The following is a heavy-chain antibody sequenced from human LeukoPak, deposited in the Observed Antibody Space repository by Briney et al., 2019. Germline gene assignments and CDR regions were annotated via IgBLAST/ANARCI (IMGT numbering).Heavy chain of an antibody. V-gene: IGHV1-2*02. J-gene: IGHJ4*02. Sequence: ASVKVSCKASGYTFTCYYMHWVRQAPGQGLEWMGWINPNSGGTNYAQKFQGRVTMTRDTSISTAYMELSRLRSDDTAVYYCATHRSIFGVYYFDYWGQGTLVTVSS. CDR2: INPNSGGT. CDR1: GYTFTCYY. D-gene: IGHD3-3*01. CDR3: ATHRSIFGVYYFDY.